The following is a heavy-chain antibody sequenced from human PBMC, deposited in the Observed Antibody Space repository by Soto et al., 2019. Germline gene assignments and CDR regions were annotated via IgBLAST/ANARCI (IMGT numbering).Heavy chain of an antibody. D-gene: IGHD6-13*01. V-gene: IGHV4-39*01. Sequence: QLQLQESGPGLVKPSDTLSLTCTVSGGSISTNSYYWGWIRQPPGKGLEWIGSIYYSGSTFYNPSLMRRVPISVDTSKTQFSLKLSSVTAADPAVFFCASRGSGSWYFDYWGQGTLVTVSS. CDR3: ASRGSGSWYFDY. CDR1: GGSISTNSYY. J-gene: IGHJ4*02. CDR2: IYYSGST.